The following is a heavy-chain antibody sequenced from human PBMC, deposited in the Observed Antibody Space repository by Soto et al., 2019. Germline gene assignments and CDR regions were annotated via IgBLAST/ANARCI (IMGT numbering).Heavy chain of an antibody. Sequence: HPGGSLRLSCAASGFTFSSYSMNWVRQAPGKGLEWASYISSSSTIYYADSVKGRFTISRDNAKNSLYLQMNSLRAEDTAVYYCARHTMVRGVIPKTRYNWFDPWGQGTLVTVSS. CDR1: GFTFSSYS. CDR2: ISSSSTI. J-gene: IGHJ5*02. D-gene: IGHD3-10*01. V-gene: IGHV3-48*01. CDR3: ARHTMVRGVIPKTRYNWFDP.